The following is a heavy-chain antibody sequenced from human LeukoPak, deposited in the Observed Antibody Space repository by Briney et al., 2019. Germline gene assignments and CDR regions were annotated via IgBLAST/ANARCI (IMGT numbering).Heavy chain of an antibody. CDR2: ISAYNGNT. CDR3: ARRYSGYDYNDAFDI. D-gene: IGHD5-12*01. CDR1: GYTFTSYG. Sequence: ASVKVSCKASGYTFTSYGISSVRQAPGQGLEWMGWISAYNGNTNYAQKLQGRVTKNTDTFTSKAYMELRSLRSNDTAVYYCARRYSGYDYNDAFDIWGQGTMVTVSS. V-gene: IGHV1-18*01. J-gene: IGHJ3*02.